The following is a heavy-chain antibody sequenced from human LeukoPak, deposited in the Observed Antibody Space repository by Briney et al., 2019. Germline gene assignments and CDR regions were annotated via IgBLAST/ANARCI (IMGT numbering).Heavy chain of an antibody. V-gene: IGHV1-69*05. D-gene: IGHD5-12*01. J-gene: IGHJ6*03. CDR3: ARWDGYDPENYYYYMDV. CDR1: GGTFSSYA. CDR2: IITIFGTA. Sequence: AASVKVSCKASGGTFSSYAISWVRQAPGQGVEGMGGIITIFGTANYAQKFQGRVTITTDESTSTAYMEVSSLRSEDTAVYYCARWDGYDPENYYYYMDVWGKGTTVTVSS.